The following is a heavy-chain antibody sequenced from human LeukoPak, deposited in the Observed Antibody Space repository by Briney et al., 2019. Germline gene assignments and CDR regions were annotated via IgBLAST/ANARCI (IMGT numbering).Heavy chain of an antibody. D-gene: IGHD6-6*01. CDR3: AKPDGIAATEV. CDR2: VSDGGGNT. V-gene: IGHV3-23*01. Sequence: QPGGSLRLSCVASGFTFSTYAMIWVRQPPGKGLEWVSAVSDGGGNTYYADSVKGRFTISRDNSKNTLSLQMNSLRAEDTAIYYCAKPDGIAATEVWGQGTLVTVSS. J-gene: IGHJ4*02. CDR1: GFTFSTYA.